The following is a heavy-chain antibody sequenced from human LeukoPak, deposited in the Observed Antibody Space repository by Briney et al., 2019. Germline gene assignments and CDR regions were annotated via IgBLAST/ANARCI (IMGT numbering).Heavy chain of an antibody. CDR2: IKQDGSEK. D-gene: IGHD5-18*01. CDR1: GFTFSSYW. J-gene: IGHJ4*02. V-gene: IGHV3-7*03. CDR3: AKGYSYGRFDY. Sequence: GGSLRLSCAASGFTFSSYWMSWVRQAPGKGLEWVANIKQDGSEKYYVDSVEGRFTISRDNAKNSLYLQMNSLRAEDTAVYYCAKGYSYGRFDYWGQGTLVTVSS.